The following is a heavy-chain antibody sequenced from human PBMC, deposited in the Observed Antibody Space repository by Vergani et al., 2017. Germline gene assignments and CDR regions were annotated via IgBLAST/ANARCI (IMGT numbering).Heavy chain of an antibody. CDR3: ARDQNGFWSGYYYYYGMDV. D-gene: IGHD3-3*01. CDR2: IKQDGSEK. J-gene: IGHJ6*02. CDR1: GFTFSSNW. V-gene: IGHV3-7*01. Sequence: EVQLVESGGGLVQPGGSLRLSCAASGFTFSSNWMSWVRQAPGKGLEWVANIKQDGSEKYYVDSVKGRFTISRDNAKNSLYLQMNSLRAEDTAVYYCARDQNGFWSGYYYYYGMDVWGQGTTVTVSS.